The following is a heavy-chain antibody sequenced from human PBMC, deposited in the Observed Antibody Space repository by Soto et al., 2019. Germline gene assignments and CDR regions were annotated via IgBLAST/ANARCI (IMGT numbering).Heavy chain of an antibody. CDR1: GFTFSSYG. Sequence: QVQLVESGGGVVQPGRSLRLSCAASGFTFSSYGMHWVRQAPGKGLEWVAVIWYDGSNKYYADSEKGRFTISRDNSKNTLYLQMNSLRAEDTAVYYCARDRICSGGSCYYYYGMDVWGQGTTVTVSS. CDR2: IWYDGSNK. D-gene: IGHD2-15*01. CDR3: ARDRICSGGSCYYYYGMDV. J-gene: IGHJ6*02. V-gene: IGHV3-33*01.